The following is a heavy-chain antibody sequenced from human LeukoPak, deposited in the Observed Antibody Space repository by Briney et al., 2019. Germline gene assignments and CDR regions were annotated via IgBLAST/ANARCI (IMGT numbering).Heavy chain of an antibody. J-gene: IGHJ4*02. CDR3: PKARPPASSPACPRGPDY. CDR2: ISGIGSNT. V-gene: IGHV3-23*01. Sequence: GGSLRLSCAASGFTFSSYAMSWVRQAPGKGLEWVSVISGIGSNTYYADSVKGWFTISRGNSKNTLDLQMNSLRAEDTAVYYGPKARPPASSPACPRGPDYWGQGTLVTVSS. D-gene: IGHD2-2*01. CDR1: GFTFSSYA.